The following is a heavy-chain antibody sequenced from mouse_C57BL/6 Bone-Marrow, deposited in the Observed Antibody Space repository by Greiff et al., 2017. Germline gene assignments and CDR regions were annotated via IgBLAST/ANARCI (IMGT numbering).Heavy chain of an antibody. CDR1: GFNIKDDY. CDR3: TATVVAEDY. J-gene: IGHJ2*01. Sequence: VQLKESGAELVRPGASVKLSCTASGFNIKDDYMHWVKQRPEQGLEWIGWIDPENGDTEYASKFQGKATITADTSSNTAYLQLSSLTSEDTAVYYCTATVVAEDYWGQSTTLTVSS. CDR2: IDPENGDT. D-gene: IGHD1-1*01. V-gene: IGHV14-4*01.